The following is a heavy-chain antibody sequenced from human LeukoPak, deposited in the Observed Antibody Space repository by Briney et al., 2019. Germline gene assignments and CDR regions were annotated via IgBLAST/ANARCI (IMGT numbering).Heavy chain of an antibody. Sequence: QAGGSLRLSCATSGFTFDDYAMHWVRQAPGKGLEWVSGISWNSGSIGYADSVKGRFTISRDNAKNSLYLQMNSLRAEDTALYYCAKDRSMEYGSGSYSGFDYWGQGTLVTVSS. CDR3: AKDRSMEYGSGSYSGFDY. CDR2: ISWNSGSI. D-gene: IGHD3-10*01. CDR1: GFTFDDYA. J-gene: IGHJ4*02. V-gene: IGHV3-9*01.